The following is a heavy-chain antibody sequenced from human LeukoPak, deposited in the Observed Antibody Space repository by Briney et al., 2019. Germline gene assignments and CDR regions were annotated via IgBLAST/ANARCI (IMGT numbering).Heavy chain of an antibody. CDR2: ISDSGGST. CDR1: GFTFSTYA. Sequence: GVSLRLSCAASGFTFSTYAMSWVRQAPGKGLDWVSTISDSGGSTYYEDSVTGRFTISRDNSKNTLYLQMNSLRVEDTAIYYCAKSRYDFWSGGDYWGQGTLVTVSS. D-gene: IGHD3-3*01. CDR3: AKSRYDFWSGGDY. V-gene: IGHV3-23*01. J-gene: IGHJ4*02.